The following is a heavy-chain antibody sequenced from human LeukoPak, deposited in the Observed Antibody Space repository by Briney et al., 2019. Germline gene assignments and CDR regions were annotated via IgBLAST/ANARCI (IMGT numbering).Heavy chain of an antibody. CDR2: ISGSGGST. V-gene: IGHV3-23*01. D-gene: IGHD3-22*01. CDR1: GFTFSSYA. Sequence: GGSLRLSCAASGFTFSSYAMNWVRQAPGKGLEWVSAISGSGGSTYYADSVKGRFTISRDNSKNTLYLQMNGLRAEDTAVYYCAKDAAYYYDSSGYPDYWGQGTLVTVSS. CDR3: AKDAAYYYDSSGYPDY. J-gene: IGHJ4*02.